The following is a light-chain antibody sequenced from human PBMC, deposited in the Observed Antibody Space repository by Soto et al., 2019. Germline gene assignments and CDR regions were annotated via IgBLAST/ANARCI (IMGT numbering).Light chain of an antibody. CDR3: AAWDDTVRSYV. J-gene: IGLJ1*01. CDR1: ISKIGNNY. Sequence: QSVLTQPSSVSGTPGQGVPFSCSGGISKIGNNYVYWFQQLPGTAPKVLSNRNDQRPSGVPDRFSGSKSGTSASLAISGLRSEDEADYYCAAWDDTVRSYVFGTGTKVTVL. V-gene: IGLV1-47*01. CDR2: RND.